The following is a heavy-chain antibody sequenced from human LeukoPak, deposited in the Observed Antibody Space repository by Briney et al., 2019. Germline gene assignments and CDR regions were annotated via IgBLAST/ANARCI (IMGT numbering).Heavy chain of an antibody. CDR1: GGSISSSSYY. CDR3: ARVRYDYYYMDV. CDR2: IYYSGST. V-gene: IGHV4-39*07. Sequence: SETLSLTCTVSGGSISSSSYYWGWIRQPPGKGLEWIGSIYYSGSTYYNPSLKSRVTISVDTSKNQFSPKLSSVTAADTAVYYCARVRYDYYYMDVWGKGTTVTISS. D-gene: IGHD1-14*01. J-gene: IGHJ6*03.